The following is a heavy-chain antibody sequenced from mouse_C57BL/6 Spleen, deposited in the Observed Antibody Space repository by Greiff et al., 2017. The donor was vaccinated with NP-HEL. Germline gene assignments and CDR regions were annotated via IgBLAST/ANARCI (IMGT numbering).Heavy chain of an antibody. Sequence: QVQLQQPGAELVKPGASVQLSCKASGYTFTSYWMHWVKQRPGQGLEWIGMIHPNSGSTNYNEKFKSKATLTVDKSSSTAYMQLSSLTSEDSAVYYCARFTTGGYFDVWGTGTTVTVSS. J-gene: IGHJ1*03. CDR1: GYTFTSYW. V-gene: IGHV1-64*01. D-gene: IGHD1-1*01. CDR2: IHPNSGST. CDR3: ARFTTGGYFDV.